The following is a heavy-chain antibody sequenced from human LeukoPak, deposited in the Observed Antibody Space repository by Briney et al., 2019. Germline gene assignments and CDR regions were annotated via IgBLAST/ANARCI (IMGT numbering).Heavy chain of an antibody. CDR3: ARDGHDFWSGYQDAFDI. Sequence: GASVKVSCKASGYPFTSYGISWVRHAPGQALEWRGWISAYNGNTNYAQKLQGRVTMTTDTSPSTAYMELRRLRSDDTAVYYCARDGHDFWSGYQDAFDIWGQGTMVTVSS. CDR2: ISAYNGNT. V-gene: IGHV1-18*01. CDR1: GYPFTSYG. D-gene: IGHD3-3*01. J-gene: IGHJ3*02.